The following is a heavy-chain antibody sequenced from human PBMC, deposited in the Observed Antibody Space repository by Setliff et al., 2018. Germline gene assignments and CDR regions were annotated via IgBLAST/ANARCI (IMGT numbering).Heavy chain of an antibody. Sequence: ASVKVSCKTSGYTFTTYAISWMRQAPGQGLEWMGWINTNTGNPGYAQGFTGRFVFSLDTSVSTAYLQISSLKPEDTAMYYCARASRFATIVWKGDYYMDVWGKGTTVTVS. J-gene: IGHJ6*03. D-gene: IGHD3-16*02. CDR2: INTNTGNP. CDR3: ARASRFATIVWKGDYYMDV. CDR1: GYTFTTYA. V-gene: IGHV7-4-1*02.